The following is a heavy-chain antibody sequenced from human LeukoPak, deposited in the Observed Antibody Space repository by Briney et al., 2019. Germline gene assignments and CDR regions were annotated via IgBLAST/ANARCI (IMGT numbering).Heavy chain of an antibody. Sequence: GESLKISCKGSGYRFSDYWIGWVRQMPGKGLEWMGIIYPGDSDIRYSPSSQGQVTFSADKSISTAYLQWSSLKASDTAMYYCAKYYCDRSVGPFDYWGQGTLVTVSS. CDR1: GYRFSDYW. J-gene: IGHJ4*02. CDR3: AKYYCDRSVGPFDY. CDR2: IYPGDSDI. V-gene: IGHV5-51*01. D-gene: IGHD3-22*01.